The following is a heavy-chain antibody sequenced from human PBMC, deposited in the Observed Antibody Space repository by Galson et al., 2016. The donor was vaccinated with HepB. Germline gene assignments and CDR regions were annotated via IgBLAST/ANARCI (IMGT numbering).Heavy chain of an antibody. V-gene: IGHV4-39*01. CDR3: ATTCQGLRDYDFWSGFSCQYGMDV. D-gene: IGHD3-3*01. CDR2: FYYSGST. CDR1: GGSISRSSYS. Sequence: SETLSLTCTVSGGSISRSSYSWGWIRQPPGKGLEWIGSFYYSGSTYYNPSLKSRVTISGDTSKNQFSLKVNSVTTADTAVYYCATTCQGLRDYDFWSGFSCQYGMDVWGQGTTVTVSS. J-gene: IGHJ6*02.